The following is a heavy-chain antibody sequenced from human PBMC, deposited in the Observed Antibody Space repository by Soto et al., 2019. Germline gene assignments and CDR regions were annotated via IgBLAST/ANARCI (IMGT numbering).Heavy chain of an antibody. Sequence: ASVKVSCKASGYNFTNYAMHWVRQAPGQRLEWMGWIIAGNGNTKYSQKFQGRVTITRDTSASTAYMELRSLRSADTAVYYCAREGYCSSTSCFDYWGQGTLVTVSS. J-gene: IGHJ4*02. D-gene: IGHD2-2*01. V-gene: IGHV1-3*01. CDR2: IIAGNGNT. CDR3: AREGYCSSTSCFDY. CDR1: GYNFTNYA.